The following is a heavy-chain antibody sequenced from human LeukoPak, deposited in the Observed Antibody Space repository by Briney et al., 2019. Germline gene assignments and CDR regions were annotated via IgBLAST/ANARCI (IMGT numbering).Heavy chain of an antibody. Sequence: GGSLRLSCTVSGFTVSSNFMSWVRQAPGKGLEWVSVIYPGGSTVYADSVKGRITISRDTSKNTLYLQMNSLRAEDTAVYYCARDLTVHGGNPLYQFDYWGQGTLVTVSS. CDR2: IYPGGST. J-gene: IGHJ4*02. CDR3: ARDLTVHGGNPLYQFDY. CDR1: GFTVSSNF. V-gene: IGHV3-66*01. D-gene: IGHD4-23*01.